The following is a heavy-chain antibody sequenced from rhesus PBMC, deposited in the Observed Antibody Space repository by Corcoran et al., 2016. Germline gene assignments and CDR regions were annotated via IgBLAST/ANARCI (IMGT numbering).Heavy chain of an antibody. V-gene: IGHV4-122*02. CDR3: ARDPPGAGTTLGY. CDR1: GGSISSGYYY. J-gene: IGHJ4*01. Sequence: QVQLQESGPGLVKPSETLSLTCAVSGGSISSGYYYWSWIRQPPGKGLECIGYITDRGGTRSNPSRESRVTSSRDTSKNQFSRKLSSVTAADTAVYYCARDPPGAGTTLGYWGQGVLVTVSS. CDR2: ITDRGGT. D-gene: IGHD1-20*01.